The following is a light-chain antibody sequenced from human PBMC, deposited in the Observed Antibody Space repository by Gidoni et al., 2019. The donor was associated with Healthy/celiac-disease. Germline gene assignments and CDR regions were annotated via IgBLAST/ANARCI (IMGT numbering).Light chain of an antibody. CDR2: KAA. CDR1: QSISSW. J-gene: IGKJ2*01. CDR3: QQYNSYSYT. Sequence: DIQPTQYPSTLSVSVGDRVIIPCRASQSISSWLAWYQQKPGKAPKLLIYKAASLESGVPSRFSGGGAGTEFTLTISSLQPDDVATYYCQQYNSYSYTFGQXTKLEIK. V-gene: IGKV1-5*03.